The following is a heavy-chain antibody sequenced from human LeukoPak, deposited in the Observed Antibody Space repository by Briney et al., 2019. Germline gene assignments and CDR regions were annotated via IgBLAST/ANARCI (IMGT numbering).Heavy chain of an antibody. V-gene: IGHV3-53*01. CDR1: GFTFSSYW. CDR2: IYSGGST. J-gene: IGHJ2*01. D-gene: IGHD3-9*01. CDR3: ARDLTGDWYFDL. Sequence: PGGSLRLSCAASGFTFSSYWMSWVRQAPGKGLEWVSVIYSGGSTYYADSVKGRFTISRDNSKNTLYLQMNSLRAEDTAVYYCARDLTGDWYFDLWGRGTLVTVSS.